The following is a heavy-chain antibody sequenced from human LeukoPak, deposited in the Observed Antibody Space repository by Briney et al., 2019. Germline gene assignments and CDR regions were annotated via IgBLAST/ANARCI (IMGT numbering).Heavy chain of an antibody. V-gene: IGHV3-23*01. CDR2: ISGSGGGT. CDR3: VQEGPRGLAFDI. J-gene: IGHJ3*02. CDR1: GVTFSSYV. Sequence: GGSLRLSCEASGVTFSSYVMSWVRQAPGKGPEWVSGISGSGGGTYYADSVKGRFAISRYNSKNTLYLQMNSLRAEDTAVYYCVQEGPRGLAFDIWGQGAKVTVSS.